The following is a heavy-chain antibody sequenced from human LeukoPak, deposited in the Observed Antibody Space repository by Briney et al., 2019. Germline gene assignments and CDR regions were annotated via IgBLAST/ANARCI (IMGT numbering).Heavy chain of an antibody. CDR3: ARGAQPYDFWSGYYLGNDY. CDR2: ISAYNGST. CDR1: GYTFTSYG. V-gene: IGHV1-18*01. J-gene: IGHJ4*02. Sequence: GASVKVSCKASGYTFTSYGISWVRQAPGQGLEWMGWISAYNGSTNYAQKLQGRVTMTTDTSTSTAYMELRSLRSDDTAVYYCARGAQPYDFWSGYYLGNDYWGQGTLVTVSS. D-gene: IGHD3-3*01.